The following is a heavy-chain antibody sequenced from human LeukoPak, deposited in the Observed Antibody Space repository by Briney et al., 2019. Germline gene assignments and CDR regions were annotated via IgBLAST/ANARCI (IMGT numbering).Heavy chain of an antibody. V-gene: IGHV1-46*01. CDR3: ARGASSGYYYDYFDY. D-gene: IGHD3-22*01. Sequence: GASVTVSCKSSAYTFTIYYMHWVRQAPGQGLEWMGIINPSGGSTRYAQKFQGRVTMTSDTATSTVYMELRSLRSENTAVYYCARGASSGYYYDYFDYWGQGTLVTVSS. J-gene: IGHJ4*02. CDR2: INPSGGST. CDR1: AYTFTIYY.